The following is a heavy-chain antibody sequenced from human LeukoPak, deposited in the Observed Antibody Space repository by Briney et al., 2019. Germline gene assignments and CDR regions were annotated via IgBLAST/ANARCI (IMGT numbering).Heavy chain of an antibody. CDR2: IYYSGST. J-gene: IGHJ3*02. CDR3: AREPAGAFDI. CDR1: GGSISSDY. D-gene: IGHD2-2*01. V-gene: IGHV4-59*12. Sequence: PSGTLSLTCTVSGGSISSDYWSWSRQPPGKGLEWIGYIYYSGSTNYNPSLKSRVTISVDTSKNQFSLKLSSVTAADTAVYYCAREPAGAFDIWGQGTMVTVSS.